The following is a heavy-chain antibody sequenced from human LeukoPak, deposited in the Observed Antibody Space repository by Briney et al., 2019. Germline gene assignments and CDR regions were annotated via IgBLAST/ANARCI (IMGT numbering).Heavy chain of an antibody. D-gene: IGHD3-3*01. CDR1: GGSISSYY. CDR2: IYYSGST. CDR3: ARVDYDFWSGYSHYYYYMDV. Sequence: SETLSLTCTVSGGSISSYYWSWIRQPPGKGLEWIGYIYYSGSTNYNPSLKSRVTISVDTSKNQFSLKLSSVTAADTAVYYCARVDYDFWSGYSHYYYYMDVWGKGTTVTASS. J-gene: IGHJ6*03. V-gene: IGHV4-59*01.